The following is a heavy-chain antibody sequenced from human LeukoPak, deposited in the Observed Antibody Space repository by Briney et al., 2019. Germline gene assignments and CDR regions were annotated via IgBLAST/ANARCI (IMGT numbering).Heavy chain of an antibody. J-gene: IGHJ4*02. Sequence: GGSLRLSCAASGFTFSTYWMHWVRQAPGKGLVWVSGIRSDGSSTIYADSVMGRFTISRDNARNTLYLQVNSLRAEDTAVYYCARDSSGWGFDYWGQGSLVTVSS. CDR2: IRSDGSST. D-gene: IGHD6-25*01. CDR3: ARDSSGWGFDY. V-gene: IGHV3-74*01. CDR1: GFTFSTYW.